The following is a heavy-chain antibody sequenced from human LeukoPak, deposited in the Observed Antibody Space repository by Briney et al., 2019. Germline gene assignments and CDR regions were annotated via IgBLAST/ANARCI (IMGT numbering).Heavy chain of an antibody. CDR2: IYTGGTT. V-gene: IGHV3-66*01. CDR3: ARDVAAPGGVYFDY. D-gene: IGHD3-16*01. CDR1: GFTVSSNS. J-gene: IGHJ4*02. Sequence: GGSLRLSCAASGFTVSSNSMSWVRQAPGKGLVWVSVIYTGGTTYYADSVKGRFTISRDNSKNTLYLQMNSLRAEDTAVYYCARDVAAPGGVYFDYWGQGSLVTVSS.